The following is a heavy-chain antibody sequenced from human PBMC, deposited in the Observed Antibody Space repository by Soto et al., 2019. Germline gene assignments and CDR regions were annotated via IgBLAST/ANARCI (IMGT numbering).Heavy chain of an antibody. V-gene: IGHV4-31*03. CDR2: IYYSGST. D-gene: IGHD5-12*01. CDR1: GGSISSGGYY. CDR3: ARAFGYSGYDYGYNWFDP. Sequence: PSETLSLTCTVSGGSISSGGYYWSWIRQHPGKGLEWIGYIYYSGSTYYNPSLKSRVTISVGTSKNQFSLKLSSVTAADTAVYYCARAFGYSGYDYGYNWFDPWGQGTLVTVSS. J-gene: IGHJ5*02.